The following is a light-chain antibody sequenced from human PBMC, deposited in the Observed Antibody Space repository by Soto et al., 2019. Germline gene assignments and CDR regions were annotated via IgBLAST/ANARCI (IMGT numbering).Light chain of an antibody. J-gene: IGKJ5*01. V-gene: IGKV3-11*01. CDR1: QSVSSN. CDR2: DAS. CDR3: QQRDT. Sequence: EIVRTQSPATLSVSPGERATLSCRASQSVSSNLAWYQQKPGQAPRLLIYDASNRATGIPARFSGSGSGTDFTLTISSLEPEDFAVYYCQQRDTFGQGTRLEIK.